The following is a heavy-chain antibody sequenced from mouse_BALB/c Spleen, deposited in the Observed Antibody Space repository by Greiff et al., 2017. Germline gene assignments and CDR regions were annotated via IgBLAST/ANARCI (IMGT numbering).Heavy chain of an antibody. J-gene: IGHJ4*01. CDR2: INPSNGRT. Sequence: QVQLQQPGAELVKPGASVKLSCKASGYTFTSYWMHWVKQRPGQGLEWIGEINPSNGRTNYNEKFKSKATLTVDKSSSTAYMQLSSLTSEDSAVYYCARIYDYDLDYWGQGTSVTVSS. V-gene: IGHV1S81*02. CDR3: ARIYDYDLDY. D-gene: IGHD2-4*01. CDR1: GYTFTSYW.